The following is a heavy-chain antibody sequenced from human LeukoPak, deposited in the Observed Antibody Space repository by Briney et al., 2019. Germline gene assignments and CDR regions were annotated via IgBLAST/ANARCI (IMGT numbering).Heavy chain of an antibody. J-gene: IGHJ6*03. CDR3: ARASGEVYYYYYMDV. V-gene: IGHV4-61*02. CDR1: GGSISSGSYY. CDR2: IYTSGST. Sequence: PSETLSLTCTVSGGSISSGSYYWSWIRQPAGKGLEWIGRIYTSGSTNYNPSLKSRVTISVDTSKNQFSLKLSSVTAADTAVYYCARASGEVYYYYYMDVWGKGTTVTVSS. D-gene: IGHD1-26*01.